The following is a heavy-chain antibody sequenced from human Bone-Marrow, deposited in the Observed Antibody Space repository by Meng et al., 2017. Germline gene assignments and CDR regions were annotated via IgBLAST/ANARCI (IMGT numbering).Heavy chain of an antibody. CDR3: ARDKYYDYVWGGYRYTDFDY. Sequence: ASVKVSCKASGYTFTSYAMHWVRQAPGQRLEWMGWINAGNGNTKYSQKFQGRVTITRDTSASTAYMELSSLRSEDTAVYYCARDKYYDYVWGGYRYTDFDYWGQGTLVTVSS. D-gene: IGHD3-16*02. J-gene: IGHJ4*02. V-gene: IGHV1-3*01. CDR2: INAGNGNT. CDR1: GYTFTSYA.